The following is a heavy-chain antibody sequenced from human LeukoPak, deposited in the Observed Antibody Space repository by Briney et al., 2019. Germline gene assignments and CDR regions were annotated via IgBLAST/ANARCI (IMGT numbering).Heavy chain of an antibody. CDR2: INPKSGDT. J-gene: IGHJ4*02. V-gene: IGHV1-2*02. D-gene: IGHD6-19*01. Sequence: GASVKVSCKTFGYTFTAYCVHWMRQAPGQGLEWMGWINPKSGDTEYAQNFNGRVTMTRDASTSTVYLELSSLRSEDTAVYYCARSRSSGWHDFWGQGTLVIVSS. CDR1: GYTFTAYC. CDR3: ARSRSSGWHDF.